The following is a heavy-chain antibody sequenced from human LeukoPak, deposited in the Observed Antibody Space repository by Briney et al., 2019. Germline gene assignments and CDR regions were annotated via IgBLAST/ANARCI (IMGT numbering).Heavy chain of an antibody. CDR3: ARYLQWLVPRGHYFDY. CDR2: VYYSGST. J-gene: IGHJ4*02. Sequence: SETLSLTCTVSGGSVSSGSYYWSWIRQPPGKGLEWIGYVYYSGSTNYNPSLKSRVTISVDTSKNQFSLKLSSVTAADTAVYYCARYLQWLVPRGHYFDYWGQGTLVTVSS. V-gene: IGHV4-61*01. CDR1: GGSVSSGSYY. D-gene: IGHD6-19*01.